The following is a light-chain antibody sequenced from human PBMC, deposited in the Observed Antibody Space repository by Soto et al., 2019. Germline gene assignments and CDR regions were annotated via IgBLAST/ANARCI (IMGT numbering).Light chain of an antibody. CDR3: LLSYSGASLV. CDR1: TGAVTSGHY. CDR2: DTS. J-gene: IGLJ2*01. V-gene: IGLV7-46*01. Sequence: QAVVTQEPSLTVSPGGTVTLTCVSSTGAVTSGHYPYWFQQKPGQAPRTLIYDTSNKHSWTPARFLGSLLGGKAALTLSGAQPEDEAEYYCLLSYSGASLVFGGGTQLTVL.